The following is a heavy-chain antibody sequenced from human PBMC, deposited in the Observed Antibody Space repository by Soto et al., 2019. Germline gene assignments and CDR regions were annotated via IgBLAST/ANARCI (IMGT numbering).Heavy chain of an antibody. V-gene: IGHV2-5*02. D-gene: IGHD3-9*01. CDR3: AHTILTGNRPGGSNWFDP. J-gene: IGHJ5*02. CDR1: GFSLSTSGVG. Sequence: QITLKESGPTLVKPTQTLTLTCTFSGFSLSTSGVGVGWIRQPPGKALEWLALIYWDDDNRYSPSLKSRLTITKETSKTRVVLTMTNMDPVDTATYYCAHTILTGNRPGGSNWFDPWGQGTLVTVSS. CDR2: IYWDDDN.